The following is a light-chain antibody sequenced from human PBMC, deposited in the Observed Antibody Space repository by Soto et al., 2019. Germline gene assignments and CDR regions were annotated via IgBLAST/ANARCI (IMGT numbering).Light chain of an antibody. CDR1: SSNIGAGYD. Sequence: QSVLTQPPSVSGAPGQRVTISCTGSSSNIGAGYDVHWYQQLPGTAPKLLIYGNSNRPSGVPDRFSGSKSGTSASLAITGLQAEDEADYSCQSYDSSLSGGVFGVGTQLTVL. CDR3: QSYDSSLSGGV. J-gene: IGLJ7*01. CDR2: GNS. V-gene: IGLV1-40*01.